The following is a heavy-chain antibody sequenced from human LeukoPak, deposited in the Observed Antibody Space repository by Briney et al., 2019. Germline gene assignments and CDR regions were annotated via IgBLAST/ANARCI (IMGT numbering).Heavy chain of an antibody. J-gene: IGHJ4*02. CDR2: IYYSGST. Sequence: SETLSLTCTVSGGSISSYYWSWIGQPPGKGLEWIGYIYYSGSTNYNPSLKSRVTISVDTSKNQFSLKLSSVTAADTAVYYCARDSEQFYFDYWGQGTLVTVSS. D-gene: IGHD6-19*01. V-gene: IGHV4-59*01. CDR1: GGSISSYY. CDR3: ARDSEQFYFDY.